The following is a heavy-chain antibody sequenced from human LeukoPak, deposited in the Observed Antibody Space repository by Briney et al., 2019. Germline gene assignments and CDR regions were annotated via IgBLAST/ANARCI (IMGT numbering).Heavy chain of an antibody. CDR1: GFTVSSNY. Sequence: SGGSLRLSCAASGFTVSSNYMSWVRQAPGKGLEWVSVIYSGGSTYYADSVKGRFTISRDNSKNTLYLQMNSLRAEDTAVYYCARSGPYGALNYYYYGMDVWGQGTTVTVSS. J-gene: IGHJ6*02. CDR2: IYSGGST. D-gene: IGHD4-17*01. CDR3: ARSGPYGALNYYYYGMDV. V-gene: IGHV3-66*01.